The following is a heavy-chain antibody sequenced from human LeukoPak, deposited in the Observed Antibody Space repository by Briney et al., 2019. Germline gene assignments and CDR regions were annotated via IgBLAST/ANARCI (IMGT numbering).Heavy chain of an antibody. J-gene: IGHJ4*02. Sequence: PGRSLRLSCAASGFTFSSHGMHWVRQAPGKGLEWVAVISYDGSNKYYADSVKGRFTISRDNSKNTLYPQMNSLRAEDTAVYYCAKVWAYCSSTSCSDYWGQGTLVTVSS. V-gene: IGHV3-30*18. D-gene: IGHD2-2*01. CDR3: AKVWAYCSSTSCSDY. CDR1: GFTFSSHG. CDR2: ISYDGSNK.